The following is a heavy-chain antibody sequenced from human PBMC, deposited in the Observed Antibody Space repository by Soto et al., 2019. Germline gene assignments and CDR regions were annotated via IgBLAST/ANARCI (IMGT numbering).Heavy chain of an antibody. CDR3: ARDRDDFWSGYSDY. J-gene: IGHJ4*02. CDR2: ISSSSSYI. V-gene: IGHV3-21*01. CDR1: GFTFSSYS. Sequence: LRLSCAASGFTFSSYSMNWVRQAPGKGLEWVSSISSSSSYIHYADSVKGRFTISRDNAKNSLYLQMNSLRAEDTAVYYCARDRDDFWSGYSDYWGQGTLVTVSS. D-gene: IGHD3-3*01.